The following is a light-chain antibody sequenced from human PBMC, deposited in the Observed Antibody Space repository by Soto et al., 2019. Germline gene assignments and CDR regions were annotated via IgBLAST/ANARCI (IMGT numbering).Light chain of an antibody. V-gene: IGLV2-14*03. CDR2: DVS. CDR1: SSDVGGYNY. Sequence: QSALTQPASVSGSPGQSITISCSGTSSDVGGYNYVSWYQQHPGKVPKLMMYDVSNRPSGVSNRFSGSKSGNTASLTISGLQAEDEADYYCSSYTSSNPLYVFGTGTKLTVL. CDR3: SSYTSSNPLYV. J-gene: IGLJ1*01.